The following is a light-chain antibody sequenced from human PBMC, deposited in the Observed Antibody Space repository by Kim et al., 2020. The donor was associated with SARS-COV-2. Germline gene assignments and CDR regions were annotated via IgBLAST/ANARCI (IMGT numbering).Light chain of an antibody. CDR1: KLGDKY. J-gene: IGLJ2*01. Sequence: SYELTQSPSVSVSPGQTASITCSGDKLGDKYACWYQQKPGQSPVLVIYQDSKRPSGIPERFSGPNSGNTATLTISGTQAMDEADYYCQAWDSSTVVFGGG. V-gene: IGLV3-1*01. CDR2: QDS. CDR3: QAWDSSTVV.